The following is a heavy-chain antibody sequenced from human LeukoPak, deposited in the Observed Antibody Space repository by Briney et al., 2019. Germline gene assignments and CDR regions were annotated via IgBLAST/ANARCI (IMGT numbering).Heavy chain of an antibody. CDR3: ARQQQVLDF. CDR1: GYIFTKHY. CDR2: INPSDGTT. J-gene: IGHJ4*02. Sequence: ASVKVSCKTSGYIFTKHYMHWVRQAPGQGLEWMGIINPSDGTTNYAQKFQGRITMTRDTSTTTIYMNLSSLRSEDTAVYYCARQQQVLDFWGRGTLVTVSS. D-gene: IGHD6-13*01. V-gene: IGHV1-46*01.